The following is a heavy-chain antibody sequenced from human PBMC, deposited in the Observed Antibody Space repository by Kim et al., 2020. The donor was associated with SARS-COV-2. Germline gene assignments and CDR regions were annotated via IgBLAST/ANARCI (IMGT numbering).Heavy chain of an antibody. CDR2: ISSSSSYT. CDR3: ARDLAFWSESAYGYFDL. CDR1: GFTFSDYY. D-gene: IGHD2-21*01. Sequence: GGSLRHSCAASGFTFSDYYMSWIRQAPGKGLEWVSYISSSSSYTNYADSVKGRFTISRDNAKNSLYLQMNSLRAEDTAVYYCARDLAFWSESAYGYFDLWGRGTLVTVSS. V-gene: IGHV3-11*05. J-gene: IGHJ2*01.